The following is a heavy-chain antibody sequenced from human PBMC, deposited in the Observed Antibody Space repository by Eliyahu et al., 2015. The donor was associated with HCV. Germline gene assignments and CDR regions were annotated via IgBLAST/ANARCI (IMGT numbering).Heavy chain of an antibody. J-gene: IGHJ4*02. D-gene: IGHD1-14*01. CDR1: GFTFNSYG. Sequence: QELLVESGGGVVQPGTSLRLSCEASGFTFNSYGMXWVRQAPGKGLEWVAVISYGGINKFYADSLKGRFTVARDDSKNMVFLHLNSLRSEDTAVYYCARDGRAVTGDNYFDVWGRGTLVTVSS. CDR3: ARDGRAVTGDNYFDV. CDR2: ISYGGINK. V-gene: IGHV3-30*03.